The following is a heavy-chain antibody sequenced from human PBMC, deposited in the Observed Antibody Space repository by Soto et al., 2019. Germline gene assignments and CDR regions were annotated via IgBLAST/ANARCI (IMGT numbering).Heavy chain of an antibody. V-gene: IGHV1-18*01. CDR1: GYTFTSYG. D-gene: IGHD6-19*01. CDR3: ARSRIAVAEEYFQH. J-gene: IGHJ1*01. Sequence: GASVKVSCKASGYTFTSYGISWVPQAPGQGLEWMGWISAYNGNTNYAQKLQGRVTMTTDTSTSTAYMELRSLRSDDTAVYYCARSRIAVAEEYFQHWGQGTLVTVSS. CDR2: ISAYNGNT.